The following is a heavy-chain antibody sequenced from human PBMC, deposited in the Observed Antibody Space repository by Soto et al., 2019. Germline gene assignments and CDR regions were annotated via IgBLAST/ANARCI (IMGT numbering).Heavy chain of an antibody. Sequence: PSETLSLTCTVSGGSISSGGYYWSWIRQHPGKGLEWIGYIYYSGSTYYNPSLKSRVTISVDTSKNQFSLKLSSVTAADTAVYYCARARGRGRWLQLGRIVDYWGQGTLVTAPQ. V-gene: IGHV4-31*03. CDR1: GGSISSGGYY. CDR2: IYYSGST. D-gene: IGHD5-12*01. CDR3: ARARGRGRWLQLGRIVDY. J-gene: IGHJ4*02.